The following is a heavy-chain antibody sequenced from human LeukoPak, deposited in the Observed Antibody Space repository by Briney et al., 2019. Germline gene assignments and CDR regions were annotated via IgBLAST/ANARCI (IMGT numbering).Heavy chain of an antibody. J-gene: IGHJ5*02. Sequence: PGGSLRLSCAASGFTFSSYSMSWVRQAPGKGLEWVSSISSSSSYIYYADSVKGRFTISRDNAKNSLYLQMNSLRAEDTAVYYCARVVTGVVVAATSWFDPWGQGTLVTVSS. CDR1: GFTFSSYS. CDR3: ARVVTGVVVAATSWFDP. V-gene: IGHV3-21*03. CDR2: ISSSSSYI. D-gene: IGHD2-15*01.